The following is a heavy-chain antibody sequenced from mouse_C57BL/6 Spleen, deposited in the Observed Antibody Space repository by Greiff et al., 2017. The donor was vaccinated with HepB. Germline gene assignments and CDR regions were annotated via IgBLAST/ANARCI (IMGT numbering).Heavy chain of an antibody. CDR3: ARGGWADLFDY. D-gene: IGHD3-2*02. J-gene: IGHJ2*01. CDR1: GYTFTDYY. V-gene: IGHV1-26*01. Sequence: EVQLQQSGPELVKPGASVKISCKASGYTFTDYYMNWVKQSHGKSLEWIGDINPNNGGTSYNQKFKGKATLTVDKSSSTAYMGLRSLTSEDSAVYYCARGGWADLFDYWGQGTTLTVSS. CDR2: INPNNGGT.